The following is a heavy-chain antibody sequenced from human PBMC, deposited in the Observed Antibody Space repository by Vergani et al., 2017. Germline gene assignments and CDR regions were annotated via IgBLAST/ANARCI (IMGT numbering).Heavy chain of an antibody. CDR3: VRGGRGDHGDFWSRLGP. CDR2: VSTGTKSQ. V-gene: IGHV3-21*05. D-gene: IGHD3-3*01. Sequence: EVQLVESGGGLVKRGGSLRLSCAASGFTFSSYSMNWVRQAPGKGLEWVSFVSTGTKSQSYAESVKGRFTISRDSAKNSLYLQMDSLRAEDTAVYYCVRGGRGDHGDFWSRLGPWGQGTRVIVSS. CDR1: GFTFSSYS. J-gene: IGHJ5*02.